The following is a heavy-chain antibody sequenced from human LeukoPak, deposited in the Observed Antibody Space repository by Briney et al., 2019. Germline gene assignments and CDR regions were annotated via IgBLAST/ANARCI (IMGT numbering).Heavy chain of an antibody. V-gene: IGHV4-34*01. CDR1: GGSFSGYY. CDR3: AGEALLWFGEFNWFDP. Sequence: PSETLSLTCAVYGGSFSGYYWSWIRQPPGKGLEWIGEINHSGSTNYNPSLKSRVTISVDTSRNQFSLKLSSVTAADTAVYYCAGEALLWFGEFNWFDPWGQGTLVTVSS. CDR2: INHSGST. D-gene: IGHD3-10*01. J-gene: IGHJ5*02.